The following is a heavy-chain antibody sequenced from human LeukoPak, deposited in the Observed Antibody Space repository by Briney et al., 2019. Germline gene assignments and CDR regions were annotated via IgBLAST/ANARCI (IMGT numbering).Heavy chain of an antibody. CDR3: ARVSHVTVVKRLNWYFDL. CDR2: IYYSGST. CDR1: GGSIRSGDYY. V-gene: IGHV4-30-4*01. J-gene: IGHJ2*01. Sequence: SETLSLTCTVSGGSIRSGDYYWSWIRQPPGKGLEWIGYIYYSGSTYYNPSLKSRVTISVDTSKNQFSLKLSSVTAADTAVYYCARVSHVTVVKRLNWYFDLWGRGTLVTVSS. D-gene: IGHD4-23*01.